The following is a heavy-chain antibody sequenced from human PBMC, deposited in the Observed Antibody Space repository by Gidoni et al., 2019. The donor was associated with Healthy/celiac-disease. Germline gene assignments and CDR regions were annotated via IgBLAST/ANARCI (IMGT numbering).Heavy chain of an antibody. D-gene: IGHD3-22*01. CDR1: GYTFTSYG. CDR2: IGAYNSNT. Sequence: QVQLVQPGAEVKKPGASVKVSCKASGYTFTSYGIRCVRQAPGQGLEWMGWIGAYNSNTNYAEKLQGRVTMTTYTSTSTAYMERRSLRSDDTAVYYCAGDREYYDSSGYYRYGMDVWGQGTTVTVSS. V-gene: IGHV1-18*04. CDR3: AGDREYYDSSGYYRYGMDV. J-gene: IGHJ6*02.